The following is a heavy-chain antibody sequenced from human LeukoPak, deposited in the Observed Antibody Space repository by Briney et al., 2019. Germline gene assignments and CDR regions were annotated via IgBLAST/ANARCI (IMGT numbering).Heavy chain of an antibody. CDR1: GFTLRSFV. J-gene: IGHJ5*02. Sequence: GDLRPSCASSGFTLRSFVMEWVRQAPGKGLEWVAGIWSYGSSKYHAGSVKIRFTISTDKFKDTLYLQLNSLRAEDKAVYYCANGGSYYHLGQGTLVTVSS. CDR2: IWSYGSSK. V-gene: IGHV3-33*03. D-gene: IGHD1-26*01. CDR3: ANGGSYYH.